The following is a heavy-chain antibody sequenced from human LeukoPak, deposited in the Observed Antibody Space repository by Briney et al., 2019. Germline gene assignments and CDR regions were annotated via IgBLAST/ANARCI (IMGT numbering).Heavy chain of an antibody. CDR2: IYYSGST. D-gene: IGHD7-27*01. J-gene: IGHJ4*02. CDR3: ARAFSTEGFNWGWPLYYFDY. Sequence: PSQTLSLTCTVSGGSISSGGYYWSWIRQHPGKGLEWIGYIYYSGSTYYNPSHKSRVTISVDTSKNQFSLKLSSVTAADTAVYYCARAFSTEGFNWGWPLYYFDYWGQGTLVTVSS. CDR1: GGSISSGGYY. V-gene: IGHV4-31*03.